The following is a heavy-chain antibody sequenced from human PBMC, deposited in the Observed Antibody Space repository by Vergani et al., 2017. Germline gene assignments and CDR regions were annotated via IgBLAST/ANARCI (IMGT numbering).Heavy chain of an antibody. CDR1: GGSISSYY. V-gene: IGHV4-59*01. J-gene: IGHJ4*02. D-gene: IGHD2-8*01. CDR3: ARGVNA. Sequence: QVQLQESGPGLVKPSETLSLTCTVPGGSISSYYWSWIRQPPGKGLEWIGYIYYSGSTNYNPSLKSRVTISVDTSKNQFSLKLSSVTAADTAVYYCARGVNAWGQGTLVTVSS. CDR2: IYYSGST.